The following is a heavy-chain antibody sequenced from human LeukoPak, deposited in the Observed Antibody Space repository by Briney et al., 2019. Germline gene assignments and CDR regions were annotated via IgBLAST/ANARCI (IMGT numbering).Heavy chain of an antibody. V-gene: IGHV4-31*03. CDR3: ARDDYSNGYYFDY. CDR2: IYYSGST. CDR1: GGSISSGGYY. D-gene: IGHD4-11*01. J-gene: IGHJ4*02. Sequence: PSETLPLTCTVPGGSISSGGYYWSWIRQHPGKGLEWIGYIYYSGSTYYNPSLKSRVTISVDTSKNQFSLKLSSVTAADTAVYYCARDDYSNGYYFDYWGQGTLVTVSS.